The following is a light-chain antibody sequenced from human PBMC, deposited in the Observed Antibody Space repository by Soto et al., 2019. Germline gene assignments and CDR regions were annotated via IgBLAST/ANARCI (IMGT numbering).Light chain of an antibody. CDR1: QNVHRF. J-gene: IGKJ1*01. V-gene: IGKV1-39*01. CDR2: AAS. CDR3: QQTYISPWT. Sequence: DIQMTQSPSALSAFAGDRVTISCRASQNVHRFLNWYQQRPGKAPKLLIYAASNLQSGVPSRFSGGGSGADFTLTISDLQPEDFATYFCQQTYISPWTFGQGTKVEI.